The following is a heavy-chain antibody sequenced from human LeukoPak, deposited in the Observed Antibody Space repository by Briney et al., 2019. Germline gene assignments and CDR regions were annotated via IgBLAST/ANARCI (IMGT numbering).Heavy chain of an antibody. V-gene: IGHV1-8*01. CDR3: ARAVAGGSYYGMDV. CDR1: GYTFTSYD. Sequence: GASVKVSCKASGYTFTSYDINCVRQATGQGLEWMGWMNPNSGNTGYAQKFQGRVTMTRNTSISTAYMELNSLRSEDTAVYYCARAVAGGSYYGMDVWGQGTTVTVSS. D-gene: IGHD6-19*01. J-gene: IGHJ6*02. CDR2: MNPNSGNT.